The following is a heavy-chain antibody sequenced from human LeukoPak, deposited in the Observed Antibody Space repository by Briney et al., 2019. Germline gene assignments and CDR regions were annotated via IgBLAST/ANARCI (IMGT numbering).Heavy chain of an antibody. CDR3: ARTHMDTLWFGSPHPDYFDY. D-gene: IGHD3-10*01. J-gene: IGHJ4*02. Sequence: GGSLRLSCAASGFTVSSNHMSWVRQAPGKGLEWVSVIYSGGSTYYADSVKGRFTISRDNSKNTLYLQMNSLRAEDTAVYYCARTHMDTLWFGSPHPDYFDYWGQGTLVTVSS. CDR1: GFTVSSNH. CDR2: IYSGGST. V-gene: IGHV3-53*01.